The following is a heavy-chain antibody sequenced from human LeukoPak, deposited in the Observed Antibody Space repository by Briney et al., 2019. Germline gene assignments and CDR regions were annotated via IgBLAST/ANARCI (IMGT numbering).Heavy chain of an antibody. CDR1: GGSINRHC. CDR3: AREFPPLRDGYIDV. J-gene: IGHJ6*03. D-gene: IGHD5-24*01. CDR2: ISYRGSN. Sequence: SETLSLTCTWSGGSINRHCWSWIRQAPGQGLEWIGHISYRGSNNYHPSLKRRDTMSVDTYKNQFPLKLTSVTPADPDVYFCAREFPPLRDGYIDVWGKGTAVTVSS. V-gene: IGHV4-59*11.